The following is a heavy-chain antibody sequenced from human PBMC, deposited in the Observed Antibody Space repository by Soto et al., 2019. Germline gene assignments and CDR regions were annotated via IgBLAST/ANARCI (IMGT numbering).Heavy chain of an antibody. Sequence: QVQLVQSGAEVKKPGASVKVSCKSSGYSFRNYYVHWVRQAPGQGLEWMGWINPNSGGTNFAQRFQDRLTLTRATYINTAYMELSRLRSDDTAMYFCARTTVPNYCGDYWGQGTLVTVSS. CDR2: INPNSGGT. CDR3: ARTTVPNYCGDY. V-gene: IGHV1-2*02. CDR1: GYSFRNYY. D-gene: IGHD3-10*01. J-gene: IGHJ4*02.